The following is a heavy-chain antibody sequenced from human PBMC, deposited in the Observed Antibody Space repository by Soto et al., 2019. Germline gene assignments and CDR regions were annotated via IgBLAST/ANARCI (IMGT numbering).Heavy chain of an antibody. CDR1: GFTFSNFG. J-gene: IGHJ4*02. V-gene: IGHV3-30*18. CDR3: AKFWGPVTAAVDDY. D-gene: IGHD6-13*01. CDR2: ISYDGNIK. Sequence: GGSLRLSCAASGFTFSNFGMHWVRQAPGKGLEWVASISYDGNIKYSADSVKGRFTISRDNSKNTLYLQMNSLRSEDTAVYYWAKFWGPVTAAVDDYWGQGTLVTVSS.